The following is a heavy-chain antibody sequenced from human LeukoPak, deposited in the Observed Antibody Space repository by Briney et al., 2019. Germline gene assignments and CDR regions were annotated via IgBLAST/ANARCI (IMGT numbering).Heavy chain of an antibody. D-gene: IGHD2-2*01. V-gene: IGHV4-4*07. J-gene: IGHJ4*02. CDR2: IYTSGST. CDR3: ARDLSYCSSTRCYAPYYFDY. CDR1: GASVGSYY. Sequence: PSQTLSLTCSVSGASVGSYYCSWIRQPAGKGMDWIGRIYTSGSTNYNPSIRSRATISVDKSKSQFSLKLTSVTAADTAVYYCARDLSYCSSTRCYAPYYFDYWGQGTLVTVSS.